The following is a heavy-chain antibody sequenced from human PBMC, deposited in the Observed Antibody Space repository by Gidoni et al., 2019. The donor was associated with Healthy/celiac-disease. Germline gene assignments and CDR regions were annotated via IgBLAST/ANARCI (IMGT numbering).Heavy chain of an antibody. D-gene: IGHD3-16*02. CDR2: LKSKTDGGTT. CDR3: TTVFFDYVWGSYRQYYLDY. CDR1: GFTFTNAW. V-gene: IGHV3-15*01. Sequence: EVQLVASGGGLVKTGGSLRLSCVASGFTFTNAWMRWVRQAPGKGPEWVGRLKSKTDGGTTDYAAPVKGRFTISRDDSKNTLYLQMNSLKIEDTAVYFCTTVFFDYVWGSYRQYYLDYWGQGTLVTAS. J-gene: IGHJ4*02.